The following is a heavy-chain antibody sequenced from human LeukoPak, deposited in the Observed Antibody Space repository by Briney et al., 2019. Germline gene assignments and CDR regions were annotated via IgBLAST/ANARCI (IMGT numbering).Heavy chain of an antibody. V-gene: IGHV1-2*02. CDR1: GYTFTGYY. D-gene: IGHD3-10*01. CDR2: INPNSGGT. CDR3: AREGAIGGTGGPAFFDY. J-gene: IGHJ4*02. Sequence: GASVKVSCKASGYTFTGYYMHWVRQAPGQGLEWMGWINPNSGGTNYAQKSQGRVTMTRDTSISTAYMELSRLRSDDTAVYYCAREGAIGGTGGPAFFDYWGQGTLVTVSS.